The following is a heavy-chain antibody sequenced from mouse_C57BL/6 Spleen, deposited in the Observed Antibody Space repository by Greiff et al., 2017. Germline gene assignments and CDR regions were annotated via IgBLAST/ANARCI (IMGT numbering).Heavy chain of an antibody. CDR2: IYPGDGDT. CDR3: ATHYYGSSLGAY. J-gene: IGHJ3*01. V-gene: IGHV1-80*01. CDR1: GYAFSSYW. D-gene: IGHD1-1*01. Sequence: QVQLQQSGAELVKPGASVKISCKASGYAFSSYWMNWVKQRPGKGLAWIGQIYPGDGDTNYNGKFKGKATLTADKSSSTAYMQLSSLTSEDSAVYFCATHYYGSSLGAYWGQGTLVTVSA.